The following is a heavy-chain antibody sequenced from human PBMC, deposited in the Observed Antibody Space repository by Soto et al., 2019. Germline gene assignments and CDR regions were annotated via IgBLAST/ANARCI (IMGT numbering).Heavy chain of an antibody. Sequence: ASVKVSCKASGGTFSSYAISWVRQAPGQGLEWMGGIIPIFGTANYAQKFQGRVTITADKSTSTAYMELSSLRSEDTAVYYCARAPYYYDSSGYYFDYWGQGTLVTVSS. J-gene: IGHJ4*02. CDR2: IIPIFGTA. CDR3: ARAPYYYDSSGYYFDY. D-gene: IGHD3-22*01. CDR1: GGTFSSYA. V-gene: IGHV1-69*06.